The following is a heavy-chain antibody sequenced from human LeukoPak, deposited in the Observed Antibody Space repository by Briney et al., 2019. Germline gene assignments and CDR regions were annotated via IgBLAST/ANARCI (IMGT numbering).Heavy chain of an antibody. V-gene: IGHV4-4*07. CDR2: IFASGST. CDR1: GGSISSYS. Sequence: PSETLSLTCTVSGGSISSYSWSWIRQPAGKGLEWIGRIFASGSTKYNPSLRGRVTMSVETSKKQFSLKLSSVTAADTAVYYCAREGSAFDIWGQGTMVTVSS. CDR3: AREGSAFDI. J-gene: IGHJ3*02.